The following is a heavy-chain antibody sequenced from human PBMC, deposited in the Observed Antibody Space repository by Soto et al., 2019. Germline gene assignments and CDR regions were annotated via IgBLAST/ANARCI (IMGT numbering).Heavy chain of an antibody. CDR3: AREKGYCSDTSCPDFDY. CDR1: GGTLSSYT. CDR2: VIPNLGVT. V-gene: IGHV1-69*08. D-gene: IGHD2-15*01. Sequence: QVPLVQSGAEVKKPGSSVKVSCKASGGTLSSYTFSWVRQAPGQGLEWMGRVIPNLGVTNYAKKFQGRFTIVVDTSTSPAYMELNRRGYEDTAVYYCAREKGYCSDTSCPDFDYWGQGTLVTVSS. J-gene: IGHJ4*02.